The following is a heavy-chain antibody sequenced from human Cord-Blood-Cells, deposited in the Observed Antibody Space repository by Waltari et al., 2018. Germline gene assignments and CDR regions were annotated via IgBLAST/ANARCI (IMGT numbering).Heavy chain of an antibody. J-gene: IGHJ4*02. CDR2: IYHSGRT. D-gene: IGHD3-10*01. Sequence: QVQLQESGPGLVKPSETMSLTCTVSGYYISSGYYWGWIRPPPGKGLECIWSIYHSGRTYYNPSLKSRVTISVDTSKNQFSLKLSSVTAADTAVYYCASGSMVRGVIIDYWGQGTLVTVSS. CDR3: ASGSMVRGVIIDY. CDR1: GYYISSGYY. V-gene: IGHV4-38-2*02.